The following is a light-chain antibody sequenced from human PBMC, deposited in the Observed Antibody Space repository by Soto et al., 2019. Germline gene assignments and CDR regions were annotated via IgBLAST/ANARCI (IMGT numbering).Light chain of an antibody. J-gene: IGKJ1*01. CDR3: MKGTHWPPT. CDR2: KAS. Sequence: DVVMTQSPLSLPVTLGQPASISCRSSQSLVYSDGYAYLNWFQQRPGQSPSRLIYKASNRDSWVPDRFSGSGSGSDFTLQIDRVEAEDVGIYYCMKGTHWPPTLGRGTRVEIK. V-gene: IGKV2-30*01. CDR1: QSLVYSDGYAY.